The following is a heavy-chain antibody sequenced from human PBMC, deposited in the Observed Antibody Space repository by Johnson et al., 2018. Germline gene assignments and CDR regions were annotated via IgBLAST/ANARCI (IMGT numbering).Heavy chain of an antibody. Sequence: VQLVESGGGLVQPGRSLRLSCAASGFTFDDYDMHWVRQDPGKGLEWVSYISDSGSRRYYADSVQGRFTLSRDNPKNSLFLQMDTLRAEDTALYYCVRDYRGFSFGANSFDILGQGTMVTVSS. CDR3: VRDYRGFSFGANSFDI. CDR1: GFTFDDYD. V-gene: IGHV3-48*03. CDR2: ISDSGSRR. D-gene: IGHD5-18*01. J-gene: IGHJ3*02.